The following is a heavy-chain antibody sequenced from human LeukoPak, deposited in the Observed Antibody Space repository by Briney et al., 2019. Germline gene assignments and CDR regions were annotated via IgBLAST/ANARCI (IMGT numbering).Heavy chain of an antibody. CDR2: INSDGSST. V-gene: IGHV3-74*01. CDR3: STGSGHAFDI. CDR1: GFTLSSYW. D-gene: IGHD3-10*01. Sequence: GVSLRLFCAASGFTLSSYWMHWVRQVPGKGLVWVSRINSDGSSTSYADSVKGRFTISRDNAKNTLYVQMNSLRAEDTAVYYCSTGSGHAFDIWGRGTMVTVSS. J-gene: IGHJ3*02.